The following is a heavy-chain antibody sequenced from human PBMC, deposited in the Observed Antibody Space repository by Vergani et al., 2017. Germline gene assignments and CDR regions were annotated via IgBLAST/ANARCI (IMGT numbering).Heavy chain of an antibody. CDR3: ARVQNYIVVVPAAKSLITDWYFDL. CDR1: GGSFSGYY. Sequence: QVQLQQWGAGLLKPSETLSLTCADYGGSFSGYYWSWIRQPPGKGLEWIGEINHSGSTNYNPSLKSRVTISVDTSKNQFSLKLSSVTAADTAVYYCARVQNYIVVVPAAKSLITDWYFDLWGRGTLVTVSS. V-gene: IGHV4-34*01. D-gene: IGHD2-2*01. CDR2: INHSGST. J-gene: IGHJ2*01.